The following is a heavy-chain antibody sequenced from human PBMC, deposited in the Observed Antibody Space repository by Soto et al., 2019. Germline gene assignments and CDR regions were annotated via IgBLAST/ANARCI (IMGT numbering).Heavy chain of an antibody. Sequence: EVQLVESGGGLVKPEGSLRLSCAASGFTFSSYSMNWVRQAPGKGLEWVSSISSSSSYIYYADSVKGRFTISRDNAKNSLYLQMNSLRAEDTAVYYCARCTTGIPALDYWGQGTLVTVSS. CDR3: ARCTTGIPALDY. J-gene: IGHJ4*02. CDR1: GFTFSSYS. D-gene: IGHD1-1*01. CDR2: ISSSSSYI. V-gene: IGHV3-21*01.